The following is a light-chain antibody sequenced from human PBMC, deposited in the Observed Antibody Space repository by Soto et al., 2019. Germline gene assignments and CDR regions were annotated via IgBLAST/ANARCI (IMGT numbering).Light chain of an antibody. J-gene: IGLJ2*01. CDR3: SSYTSSSPRVV. CDR2: DVS. Sequence: QSVLTQPASVSGSPGQSITISCTGTSSDVGGYNYVSWYQQHPGKAPKLMIYDVSNRPSGVSNRFSGSKSGNTASLTISGLQAEDEADYYCSSYTSSSPRVVFGGGTKVTVL. V-gene: IGLV2-14*01. CDR1: SSDVGGYNY.